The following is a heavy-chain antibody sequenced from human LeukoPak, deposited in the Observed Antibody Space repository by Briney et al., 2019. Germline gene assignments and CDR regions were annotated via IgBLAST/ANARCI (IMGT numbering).Heavy chain of an antibody. CDR3: ARGHPPHNSYGSYYYYYYGMDV. Sequence: PSETLSLTCAVYGGSFSGYYWSWIRQPPGKGLEWIGEINHSGSTNYNPSLKSRVTISVDTSKNQFSLKLSSVTAADTAVYYCARGHPPHNSYGSYYYYYYGMDVWGQGTTVTVSS. D-gene: IGHD5-18*01. CDR1: GGSFSGYY. J-gene: IGHJ6*02. V-gene: IGHV4-34*01. CDR2: INHSGST.